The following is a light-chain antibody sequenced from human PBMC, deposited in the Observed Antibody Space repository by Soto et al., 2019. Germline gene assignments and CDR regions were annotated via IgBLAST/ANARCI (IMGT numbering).Light chain of an antibody. CDR3: QQRSNWPPWT. CDR2: DAS. CDR1: QSVSSY. Sequence: EIVLTQSPGTLSLSPVERATLSCRASQSVSSYLAWYQQKPCQAPRLLIYDASNRVTGIPARFSGSGSGTDFTLTISSLEPEDFAVYYCQQRSNWPPWTFGQGTKVDIK. J-gene: IGKJ1*01. V-gene: IGKV3-11*01.